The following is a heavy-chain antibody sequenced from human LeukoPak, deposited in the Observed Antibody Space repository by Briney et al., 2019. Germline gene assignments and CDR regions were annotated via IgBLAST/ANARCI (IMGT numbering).Heavy chain of an antibody. J-gene: IGHJ4*02. D-gene: IGHD4-17*01. Sequence: GGSLRLSCAASGFTFSTYPLTWVREAPGKGLEWVSIVTAGGGNTYYADSVRGRFTISRDNSKNTLYLQMNSLRAEDTAVYYCAKERETSTAFAYWGQGTLVTVSS. CDR2: VTAGGGNT. CDR3: AKERETSTAFAY. V-gene: IGHV3-23*01. CDR1: GFTFSTYP.